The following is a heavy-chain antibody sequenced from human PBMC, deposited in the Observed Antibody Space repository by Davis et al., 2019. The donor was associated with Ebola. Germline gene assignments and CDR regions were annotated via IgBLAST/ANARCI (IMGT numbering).Heavy chain of an antibody. CDR1: GYTFIAYF. D-gene: IGHD2-15*01. CDR2: INPNTGGT. J-gene: IGHJ4*02. V-gene: IGHV1-2*02. Sequence: ASSVTVSCKASGYTFIAYFMHWVRRAPGQGLEWMGLINPNTGGTQSAQKFQGRVTMTRATSMTTAYLELNSLRSDDTAVYYCARAVPATQNLDYWGQGTLVTVSS. CDR3: ARAVPATQNLDY.